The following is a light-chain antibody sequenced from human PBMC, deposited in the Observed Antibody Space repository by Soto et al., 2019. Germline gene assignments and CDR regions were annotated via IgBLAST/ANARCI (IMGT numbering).Light chain of an antibody. Sequence: QSALTQPPSASGSPGQSVTISCTGTSSDVGGYKYVSWYQQHPGKAPKLMIYEVTKRPSGVPDRFSGSKSGNAAPLTVSGLQAEDEADYYCSSYAGSNNLYVFGTGTKVTVL. CDR3: SSYAGSNNLYV. CDR2: EVT. CDR1: SSDVGGYKY. V-gene: IGLV2-8*01. J-gene: IGLJ1*01.